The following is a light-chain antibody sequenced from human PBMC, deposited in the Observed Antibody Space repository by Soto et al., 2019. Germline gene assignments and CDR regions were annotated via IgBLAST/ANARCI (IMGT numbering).Light chain of an antibody. J-gene: IGKJ1*01. CDR2: KAS. CDR3: QQYNSYLWK. V-gene: IGKV1-5*03. Sequence: DIQMTQSPSTLPASVGDRVTITSRASQSISNWLAWYQQKPGKAPQLLIYKASILERGVSSRFSGSGSGTEFTLTISSLQPDDFATYYCQQYNSYLWKFGQGTKVEV. CDR1: QSISNW.